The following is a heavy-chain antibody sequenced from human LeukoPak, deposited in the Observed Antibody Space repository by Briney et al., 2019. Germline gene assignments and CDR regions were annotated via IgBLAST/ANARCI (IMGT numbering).Heavy chain of an antibody. D-gene: IGHD1-26*01. V-gene: IGHV3-21*01. CDR1: GFTFSSYS. J-gene: IGHJ3*02. Sequence: GGSLRLSCAASGFTFSSYSMNWVRQAPGKGLEWVSSITSCSTYIYYADSGKGRFTISRDNAKNSLYLQMNSLRAEDTAVYYCARDLSSWGATLYGVFDIWGQGTMVTVSS. CDR3: ARDLSSWGATLYGVFDI. CDR2: ITSCSTYI.